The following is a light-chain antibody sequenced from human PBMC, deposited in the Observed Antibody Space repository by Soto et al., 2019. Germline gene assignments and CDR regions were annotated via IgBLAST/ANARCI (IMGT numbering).Light chain of an antibody. J-gene: IGLJ2*01. CDR2: NNN. V-gene: IGLV1-44*01. CDR1: SSNIASNT. Sequence: QSVLTQPPSASGTPGQRVTISCSGSSSNIASNTVNWYQLLPGTAPKLLMYNNNQRPSGVPERFSGSKSGTAASLAITGLQSEDEADYYCATWDDSLNGVVFGGGTKVTVL. CDR3: ATWDDSLNGVV.